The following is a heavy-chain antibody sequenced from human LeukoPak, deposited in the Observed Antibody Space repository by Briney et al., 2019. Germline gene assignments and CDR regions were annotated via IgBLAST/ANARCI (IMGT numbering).Heavy chain of an antibody. CDR1: GFTFSFYS. CDR3: ARVERYYFGSGSHSDF. Sequence: GGSLRLSCAVSGFTFSFYSMNWVRQAPGKGLEWVSSITSDSTDIYYADSAKGRFTISRDNAKNSLYLHMNNLRVEDTAVYYCARVERYYFGSGSHSDFWGQGTLVTVSS. J-gene: IGHJ4*02. CDR2: ITSDSTDI. D-gene: IGHD3-10*01. V-gene: IGHV3-21*01.